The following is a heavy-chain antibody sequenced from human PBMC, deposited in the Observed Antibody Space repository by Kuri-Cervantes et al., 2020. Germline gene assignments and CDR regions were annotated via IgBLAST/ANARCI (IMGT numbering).Heavy chain of an antibody. J-gene: IGHJ4*02. Sequence: GESLKISCAASGFTFSNFGMHWVRQAPGKGLEWVAVMSNDGRNKYYADSVKGRFTISRDNSKNTLYLQMNSLRAEDTAVYYCAKSPRRWGQGTLVTVSS. V-gene: IGHV3-30*18. CDR1: GFTFSNFG. CDR3: AKSPRR. CDR2: MSNDGRNK.